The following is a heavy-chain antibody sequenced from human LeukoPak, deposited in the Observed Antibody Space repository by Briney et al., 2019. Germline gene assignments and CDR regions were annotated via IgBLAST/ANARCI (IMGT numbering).Heavy chain of an antibody. CDR3: ARSPDSSDYYYYFDY. D-gene: IGHD3-22*01. Sequence: ASETLSLTCIVSGGSISPYYWSWIRQPPGKGLEWIGYVDYRGTTNYSPSLKSRVTISVDTSKNKFSLRLSSVTAADTAVYYCARSPDSSDYYYYFDYWGQGTLVTVSS. J-gene: IGHJ4*02. CDR2: VDYRGTT. CDR1: GGSISPYY. V-gene: IGHV4-59*08.